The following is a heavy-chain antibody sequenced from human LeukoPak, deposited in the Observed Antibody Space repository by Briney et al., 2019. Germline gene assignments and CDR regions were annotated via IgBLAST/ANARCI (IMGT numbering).Heavy chain of an antibody. CDR2: MNPNSGNT. J-gene: IGHJ5*02. CDR3: ARGVTMIP. Sequence: ASVKVSCKASGYTFTGYYMHWVRQAPGQGLEWMGWMNPNSGNTGYAQKFQGRVTITRNTSISTAYMELSSLRSEDTAVYYCARGVTMIPWGQGTLVTVSS. V-gene: IGHV1-8*03. CDR1: GYTFTGYY. D-gene: IGHD3-22*01.